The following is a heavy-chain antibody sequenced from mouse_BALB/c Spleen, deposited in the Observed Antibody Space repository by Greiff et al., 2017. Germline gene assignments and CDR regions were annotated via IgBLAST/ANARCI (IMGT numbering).Heavy chain of an antibody. D-gene: IGHD3-2*01. Sequence: EVKVVESGGDLVKPGGSLKLSCAASGFTFSSYGMSWVRQTPDKRLEWVATISSGGSYTYYPDSVKGRFTISRDNAKNTLYLQMSSLKSEDTAMYYCADSLGAMDYWGQGTSVTVSS. J-gene: IGHJ4*01. CDR1: GFTFSSYG. V-gene: IGHV5-6*01. CDR2: ISSGGSYT. CDR3: ADSLGAMDY.